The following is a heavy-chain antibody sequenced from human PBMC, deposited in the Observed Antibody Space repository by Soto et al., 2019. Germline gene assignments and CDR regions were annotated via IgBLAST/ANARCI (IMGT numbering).Heavy chain of an antibody. D-gene: IGHD3-22*01. V-gene: IGHV3-30-3*01. J-gene: IGHJ6*02. CDR2: ISHDGSNK. CDR1: GFTFSSYA. Sequence: GGSLRLSCAASGFTFSSYAMHWVRQAPGKGLEWVAVISHDGSNKYYADSVKGRFTISRDNSKNTLYLQMNSLRAEDTAVYYCARELTYYYDSSGYHYYYYYGMDVWGQGTTVTVSS. CDR3: ARELTYYYDSSGYHYYYYYGMDV.